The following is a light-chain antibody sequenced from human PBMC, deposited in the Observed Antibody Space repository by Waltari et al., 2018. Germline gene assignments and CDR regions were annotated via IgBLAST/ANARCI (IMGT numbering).Light chain of an antibody. CDR3: QQRKTWPIT. Sequence: EIVLTQSPATLSLSPGERATLSCRASQSVSSFLAWYQQNRGQAPRLLIYDASTRATGIPARFSGSGSGTDFTLTISSLEPEDFAVYYCQQRKTWPITFGQGTRLEIK. J-gene: IGKJ5*01. CDR1: QSVSSF. CDR2: DAS. V-gene: IGKV3-11*01.